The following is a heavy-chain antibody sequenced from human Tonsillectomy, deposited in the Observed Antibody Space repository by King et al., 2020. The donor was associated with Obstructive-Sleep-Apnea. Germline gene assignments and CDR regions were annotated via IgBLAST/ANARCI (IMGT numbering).Heavy chain of an antibody. Sequence: QLQESGPGLVKPSGTLSLTCAVSGGSISSSNWWGWVRQPPGKGLEWIGEIYHSGSTNYNPSLKSRVTISVDKSKNQFSLKLSSVTAPDTAVYYCARERGRNGSYPDYWGQGTLVTVSS. CDR2: IYHSGST. CDR3: ARERGRNGSYPDY. CDR1: GGSISSSNW. J-gene: IGHJ4*02. D-gene: IGHD1-26*01. V-gene: IGHV4-4*02.